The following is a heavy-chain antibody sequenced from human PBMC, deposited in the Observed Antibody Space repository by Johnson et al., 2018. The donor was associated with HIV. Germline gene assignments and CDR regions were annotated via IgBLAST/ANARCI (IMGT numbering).Heavy chain of an antibody. CDR3: AKDPGRSSSAVAFDL. D-gene: IGHD6-6*01. CDR2: MNADGKST. J-gene: IGHJ3*01. CDR1: GFTFINYW. V-gene: IGHV3-74*01. Sequence: EVQLVESGGGLVQPGGSLRLSCAASGFTFINYWMHWVRQAPGKGLVWVSRMNADGKSTTYADSVKGRFTISRDNAKNTLYLQMNRMRAEYTAVYYCAKDPGRSSSAVAFDLWGQGTMVTVSS.